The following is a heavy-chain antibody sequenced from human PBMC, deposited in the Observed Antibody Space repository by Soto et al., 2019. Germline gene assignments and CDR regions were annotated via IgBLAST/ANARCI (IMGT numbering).Heavy chain of an antibody. CDR1: GGSFSAYY. CDR3: ACPRRESRYFDY. CDR2: INYSGSA. V-gene: IGHV4-34*02. Sequence: QVQLQQWGAGLLQPSETRSLTCAIYGGSFSAYYWSWIRQPPGKGLEWIGEINYSGSANYNPSLKSRVTIAVDTSRNQFSLKLTSVTAADTAVYYCACPRRESRYFDYWGQGSLVTVSS. J-gene: IGHJ4*02.